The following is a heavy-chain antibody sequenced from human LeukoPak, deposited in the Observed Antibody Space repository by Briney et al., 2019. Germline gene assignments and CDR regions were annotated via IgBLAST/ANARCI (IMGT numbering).Heavy chain of an antibody. Sequence: GGSLRLSCAASGFTFSSYWMSWVRQAPGKGLEWVANIKQDGSEKYYVDSVKGRFTISRDNAKNLLYLQMNSLRAEDTAVYYCARDSQPIFTVDRAVSTSDVFDIWGQGTMVTVSS. V-gene: IGHV3-7*01. J-gene: IGHJ3*02. CDR1: GFTFSSYW. CDR2: IKQDGSEK. CDR3: ARDSQPIFTVDRAVSTSDVFDI. D-gene: IGHD3-10*01.